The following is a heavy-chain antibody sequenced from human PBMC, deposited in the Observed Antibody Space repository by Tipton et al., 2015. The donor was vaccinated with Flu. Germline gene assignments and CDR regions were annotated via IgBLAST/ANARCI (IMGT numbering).Heavy chain of an antibody. V-gene: IGHV3-49*04. CDR3: AREDVGYDY. J-gene: IGHJ4*02. Sequence: SLRLSCTGSGFNLGDYAGSWVRQAPGKGLEWVAFIRIKAFGETTDYAASVKGRFTISRDDSKNIAYLQMDSLAPEDTGFYFCAREDVGYDYWGKGTLVTVSS. CDR1: GFNLGDYA. CDR2: IRIKAFGETT. D-gene: IGHD2-15*01.